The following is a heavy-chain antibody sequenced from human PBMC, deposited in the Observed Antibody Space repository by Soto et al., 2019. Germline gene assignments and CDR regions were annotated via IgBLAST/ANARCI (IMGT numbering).Heavy chain of an antibody. CDR2: ISGSGGST. Sequence: GGSLRLSCAASGFTFSSYAMSWVRQAPGKGLEWVSAISGSGGSTYYADSVKGRFTISRDNSKNTLYLQMNSLRAEDTAVYYCAKMGILTGYYPYYYGMDVWGQGTTVTVSS. CDR3: AKMGILTGYYPYYYGMDV. CDR1: GFTFSSYA. J-gene: IGHJ6*02. D-gene: IGHD3-9*01. V-gene: IGHV3-23*01.